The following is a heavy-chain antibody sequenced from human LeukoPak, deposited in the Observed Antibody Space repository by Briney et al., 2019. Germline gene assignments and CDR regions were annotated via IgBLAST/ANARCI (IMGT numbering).Heavy chain of an antibody. Sequence: GASVKVSCKASDYDFTSVGITWVRQAPGQGLEWMGWISPYNGDTRYVQKLQGRVTMTTDTSTSTAYMELRSLRFDDTAVYYCARAGSGSGWYFDYWGQGTLSPSPQ. CDR2: ISPYNGDT. V-gene: IGHV1-18*01. CDR1: DYDFTSVG. CDR3: ARAGSGSGWYFDY. D-gene: IGHD6-19*01. J-gene: IGHJ4*02.